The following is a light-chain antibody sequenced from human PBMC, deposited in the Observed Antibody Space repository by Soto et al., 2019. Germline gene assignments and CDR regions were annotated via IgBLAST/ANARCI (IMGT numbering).Light chain of an antibody. CDR2: EIN. J-gene: IGLJ1*01. CDR3: TSYAGSNNRDV. V-gene: IGLV2-8*01. CDR1: SSDVGGYNF. Sequence: QSALTQPPSASGSPGQSVTISCTGTSSDVGGYNFVSWYQQQPGKAPKLIIYEINKRPSGVPDRFSGSKSGNTASLTVSGLQAEDEADYCTSYAGSNNRDVFGTGTKLTVL.